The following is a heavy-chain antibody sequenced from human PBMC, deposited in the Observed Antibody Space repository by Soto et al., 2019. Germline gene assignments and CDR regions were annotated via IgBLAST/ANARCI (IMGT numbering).Heavy chain of an antibody. V-gene: IGHV2-5*02. CDR1: GCARSTRAQD. J-gene: IGHJ6*04. D-gene: IGHD6-6*01. CDR2: IYWDDDK. CDR3: AHSATEQLAGMEV. Sequence: THSLGLTDTVAGCARSTRAQDGECGREPPGKGLEWLAFIYWDDDKRYSPSLKSRLTITKDTSKNQVVLTMNNMDPVDTATYYSAHSATEQLAGMEVSGEGTTVTVSS.